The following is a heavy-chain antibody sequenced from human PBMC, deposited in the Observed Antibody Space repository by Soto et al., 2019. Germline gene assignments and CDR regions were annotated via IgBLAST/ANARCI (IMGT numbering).Heavy chain of an antibody. D-gene: IGHD3-3*01. V-gene: IGHV3-30*19. CDR3: SRGYTSGYPSNWFDP. Sequence: QVQLVESGGGVVQPGRSLRLSCAASGFTFSDYGMHWVRQAPGKGLEWEALISYDGSSKQYADSVRGRFTISRDNSDNTVYQQMNSPGAEETAIYYCSRGYTSGYPSNWFDPWGQGTLVTVSS. CDR1: GFTFSDYG. J-gene: IGHJ5*02. CDR2: ISYDGSSK.